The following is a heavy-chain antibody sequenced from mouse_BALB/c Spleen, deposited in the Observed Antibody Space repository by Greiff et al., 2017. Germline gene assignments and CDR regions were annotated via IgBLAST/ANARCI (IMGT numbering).Heavy chain of an antibody. J-gene: IGHJ4*01. CDR3: TRDRYPYAMDY. CDR1: GFTFSSYG. V-gene: IGHV5-6*01. CDR2: ISSGGSYT. D-gene: IGHD2-3*01. Sequence: EVMLVESGGDLVKPGGSLKLSCAASGFTFSSYGMSWVRQTPDKRLEWVATISSGGSYTYYPDSVKGRFTISRDNAKNTLYLQMSSLKSEDTAMYYCTRDRYPYAMDYWGQGTSVTVSS.